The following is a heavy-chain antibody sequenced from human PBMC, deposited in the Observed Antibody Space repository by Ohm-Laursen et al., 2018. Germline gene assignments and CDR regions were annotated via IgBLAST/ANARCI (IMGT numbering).Heavy chain of an antibody. J-gene: IGHJ4*02. Sequence: SETLSLTCTVSGGSISSYYWSWIRQPPGKGLEWIGYISYSGSTNYNPSLKSRIIISLDTSKNQFSLKLSSVTAADTAVYYCARAQSLLWFGEYGGYYFDYWGQGTLVTVSS. CDR2: ISYSGST. D-gene: IGHD3-10*01. CDR3: ARAQSLLWFGEYGGYYFDY. CDR1: GGSISSYY. V-gene: IGHV4-59*01.